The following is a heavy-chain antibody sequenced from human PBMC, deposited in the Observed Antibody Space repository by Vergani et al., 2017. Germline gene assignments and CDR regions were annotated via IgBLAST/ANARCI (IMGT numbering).Heavy chain of an antibody. CDR2: ISGSGGST. V-gene: IGHV3-23*04. D-gene: IGHD3-10*01. CDR1: GFTFSSYW. Sequence: EVQLVESGGGLVQPGGSLRLSCAASGFTFSSYWMSWVRQAPGKGLEWVSAISGSGGSTYYADSVKGRFTISRDNSKNTLYLQMNSLRAEDTAVYYCAKDKLLWFGELSHYFDYWGQGTLVTVSS. J-gene: IGHJ4*02. CDR3: AKDKLLWFGELSHYFDY.